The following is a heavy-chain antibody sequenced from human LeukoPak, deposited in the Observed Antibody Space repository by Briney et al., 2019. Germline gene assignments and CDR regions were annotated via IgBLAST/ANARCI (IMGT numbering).Heavy chain of an antibody. CDR2: ISSSSSYI. CDR1: GFTFSSYS. V-gene: IGHV3-21*01. J-gene: IGHJ6*02. Sequence: GGSLRLSCAASGFTFSSYSMNWVRQAPGKGLEWVSSISSSSSYIYYADSVKGRFTISRDNAKNSLYLQMNSLRAEDTAVYYCARDPEIAVAGAYGMDVWGQGTTVTASS. D-gene: IGHD6-19*01. CDR3: ARDPEIAVAGAYGMDV.